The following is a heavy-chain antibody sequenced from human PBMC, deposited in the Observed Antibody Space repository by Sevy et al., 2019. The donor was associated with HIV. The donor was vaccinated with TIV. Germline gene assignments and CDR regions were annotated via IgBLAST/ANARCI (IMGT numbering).Heavy chain of an antibody. J-gene: IGHJ4*02. D-gene: IGHD3-10*01. Sequence: GGSLRLSCLASGFTFSYYEMNWVRQAPGKGLEWVSYITTSGSTIYYADSVRGRFTISRDNTKNSLYLQMNSLRAEDTGVYYCARFSRGLWGYWGQGTLVTVSS. CDR2: ITTSGSTI. V-gene: IGHV3-48*03. CDR3: ARFSRGLWGY. CDR1: GFTFSYYE.